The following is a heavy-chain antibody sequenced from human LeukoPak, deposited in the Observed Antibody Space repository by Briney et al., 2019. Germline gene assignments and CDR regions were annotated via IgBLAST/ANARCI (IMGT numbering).Heavy chain of an antibody. V-gene: IGHV1-69*06. D-gene: IGHD6-13*01. J-gene: IGHJ4*02. CDR2: IIPIFGTA. Sequence: GASVKASCKTSGYTFIRYGISWVRQAPGQGLEWMGGIIPIFGTANYAQKFQGRVTITADKSTSTAYMELSSLRSEDTAVYYCASGYSSSWYYFDYWGQGTLVTVSS. CDR1: GYTFIRYG. CDR3: ASGYSSSWYYFDY.